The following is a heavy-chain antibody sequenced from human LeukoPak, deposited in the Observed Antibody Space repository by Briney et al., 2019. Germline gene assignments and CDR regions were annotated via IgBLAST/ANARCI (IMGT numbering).Heavy chain of an antibody. J-gene: IGHJ4*02. CDR1: GGSISGYY. Sequence: PSETLSLTCTVSGGSISGYYWSWLRQPPGKGLVWIGYIYYSGSTNYNPSLKSRVTISVDTSKNQFSLKLSSVTAADTAVYYCARDPGSGSFDYWGQGTLVTVSS. D-gene: IGHD3-10*01. CDR3: ARDPGSGSFDY. CDR2: IYYSGST. V-gene: IGHV4-59*01.